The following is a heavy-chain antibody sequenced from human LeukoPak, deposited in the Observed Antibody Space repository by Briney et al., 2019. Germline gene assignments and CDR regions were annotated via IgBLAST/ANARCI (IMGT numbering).Heavy chain of an antibody. CDR2: IYYSGST. J-gene: IGHJ4*02. Sequence: SQTLSLTXTVSGGSISSGDYYWSWIRQPPGKGLEWIGYIYYSGSTYYNPSLKSRITISVDTSKNQFSLKLSSVTAADTAVYYCAREGVLRFLEWRYYFDYWGQGTLVTVSS. V-gene: IGHV4-30-4*08. CDR1: GGSISSGDYY. CDR3: AREGVLRFLEWRYYFDY. D-gene: IGHD3-3*01.